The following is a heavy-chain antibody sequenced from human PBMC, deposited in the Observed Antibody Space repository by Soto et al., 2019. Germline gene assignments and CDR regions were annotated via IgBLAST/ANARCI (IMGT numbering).Heavy chain of an antibody. D-gene: IGHD3-10*01. J-gene: IGHJ6*04. CDR3: AKDKGGVVWFGELV. Sequence: EVQLLESGGGLVQPGGSLRLSCAASGFTFSSYAMSWVRQAPGKGLECVSAISGSGGSTYYADSVKGRFTIARDNSKDTLYLKTNSQGAEDTAVYYCAKDKGGVVWFGELVWGEGTTVTVSS. CDR1: GFTFSSYA. CDR2: ISGSGGST. V-gene: IGHV3-23*01.